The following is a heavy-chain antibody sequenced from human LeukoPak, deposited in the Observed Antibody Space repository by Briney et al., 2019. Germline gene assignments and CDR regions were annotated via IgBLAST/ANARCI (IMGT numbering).Heavy chain of an antibody. J-gene: IGHJ4*02. D-gene: IGHD5-18*01. CDR2: ISSSGRNI. CDR1: GFTFTNAW. CDR3: ARDLVQLWSKDF. Sequence: PGGSLRLSCAASGFTFTNAWMNWVRQAPGKGLEWVSYISSSGRNIYYADSVKGRFTISRDNAKNSLYLQMNSLRAEDTAVYYCARDLVQLWSKDFWGRGTLVTVSS. V-gene: IGHV3-48*04.